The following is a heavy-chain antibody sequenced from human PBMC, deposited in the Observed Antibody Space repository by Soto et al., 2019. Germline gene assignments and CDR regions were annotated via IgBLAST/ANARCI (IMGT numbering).Heavy chain of an antibody. J-gene: IGHJ6*02. Sequence: EVQLVESGGGLVQPGRSLRLSCAASGFNFDDYGMHWVRQAPGKGLEWVSGISYYSGSIGYADSVKGRFTISRDNAKNSLYLQMNSLRAADTALYYCAKSMDGTANGMDVCGEGTTYTVSS. V-gene: IGHV3-9*01. CDR3: AKSMDGTANGMDV. CDR1: GFNFDDYG. CDR2: ISYYSGSI. D-gene: IGHD2-2*03.